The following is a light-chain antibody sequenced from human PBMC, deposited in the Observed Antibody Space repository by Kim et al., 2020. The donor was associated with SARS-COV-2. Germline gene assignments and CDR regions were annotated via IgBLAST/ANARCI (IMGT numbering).Light chain of an antibody. Sequence: SPGERVTLSCRATESLYGNYLAWYQQTPGQAPRLLVYGISNRAPGIPDRFSGSGSGTDFTLTISRLEPEDFVVYYCQQYGTSPITFGQGTRLEIK. CDR1: ESLYGNY. CDR2: GIS. J-gene: IGKJ5*01. V-gene: IGKV3-20*01. CDR3: QQYGTSPIT.